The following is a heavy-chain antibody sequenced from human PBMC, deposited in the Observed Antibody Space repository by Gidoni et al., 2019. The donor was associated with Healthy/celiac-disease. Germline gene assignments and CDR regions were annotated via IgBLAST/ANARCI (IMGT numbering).Heavy chain of an antibody. CDR3: ARDGCSSTSCYTRWFDP. CDR1: GFTVSSNY. D-gene: IGHD2-2*02. J-gene: IGHJ5*02. CDR2: IYSGGST. V-gene: IGHV3-53*01. Sequence: CAASGFTVSSNYMSWVRQAPGKGLEWVSVIYSGGSTYYADSVKGRFTISRDNSKNTLYLQMNSLRAEDTAVYYCARDGCSSTSCYTRWFDPWGQGTLVTVSS.